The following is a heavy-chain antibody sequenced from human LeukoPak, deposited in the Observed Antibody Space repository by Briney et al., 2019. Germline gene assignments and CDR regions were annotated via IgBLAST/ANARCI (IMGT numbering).Heavy chain of an antibody. J-gene: IGHJ4*02. CDR2: ISSSGSTT. CDR3: ARDRPYSGSHGGDY. CDR1: GFTFSSYE. V-gene: IGHV3-48*03. D-gene: IGHD1-26*01. Sequence: TGGSLRLSCAASGFTFSSYEMNWVRQAPGKGLEWVSYISSSGSTTYYADSVKGRFTISRDNAKNSVYLQMNSLRAEDTAVYYCARDRPYSGSHGGDYWGQGTLVTVSS.